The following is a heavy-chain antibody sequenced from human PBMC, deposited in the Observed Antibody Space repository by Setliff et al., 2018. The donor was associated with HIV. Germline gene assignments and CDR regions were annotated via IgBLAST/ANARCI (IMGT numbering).Heavy chain of an antibody. CDR2: INHSGST. V-gene: IGHV4-4*02. J-gene: IGHJ4*02. Sequence: SETLSLTCAVSGASDISYIWRSWVRQPPGKGLEWIGEINHSGSTNYNPSLKSRVTISVTTSKSKFFLMLSSVTAADTAVYYCARHRKDDYFLTAYFDSLGQGALVTVSS. CDR1: GASDISYIW. CDR3: ARHRKDDYFLTAYFDS. D-gene: IGHD4-17*01.